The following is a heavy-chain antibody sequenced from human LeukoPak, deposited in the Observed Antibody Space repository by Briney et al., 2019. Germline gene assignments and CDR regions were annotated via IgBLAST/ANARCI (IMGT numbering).Heavy chain of an antibody. CDR2: IRYDGSNK. CDR3: AKDPDPMPYDILTGYLPHEY. CDR1: GFTFSSYG. J-gene: IGHJ4*02. Sequence: PGGSLRLSCAASGFTFSSYGMDWVRQAPGKGLEWVAFIRYDGSNKYYADSVKGRFTISRDNSKNTLYLQMNSLRTEDTAVYYCAKDPDPMPYDILTGYLPHEYWGQGTLVTVSS. D-gene: IGHD3-9*01. V-gene: IGHV3-30*02.